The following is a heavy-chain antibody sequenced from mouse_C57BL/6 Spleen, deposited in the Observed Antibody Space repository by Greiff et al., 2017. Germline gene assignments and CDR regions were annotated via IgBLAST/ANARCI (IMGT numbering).Heavy chain of an antibody. CDR1: GYTFTDYY. J-gene: IGHJ1*03. CDR2: IFPGSGST. V-gene: IGHV1-75*01. D-gene: IGHD1-1*01. CDR3: ARSYGSSYGGYFDV. Sequence: VQLQQSGPELVKPGASVKISCKASGYTFTDYYINWVKQRPGQGLEWIGWIFPGSGSTYYNEKFKGKATLTVDKSSSTAYMLLSSLTSEDSAVYFCARSYGSSYGGYFDVWGTGTTVTVSS.